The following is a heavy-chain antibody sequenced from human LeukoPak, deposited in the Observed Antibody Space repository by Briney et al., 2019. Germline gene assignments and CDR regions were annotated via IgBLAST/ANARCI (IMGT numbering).Heavy chain of an antibody. CDR2: IYPGDSDT. D-gene: IGHD6-13*01. V-gene: IGHV5-51*01. CDR3: ARPGIAADDGKDAFDI. CDR1: GYSFTSYW. J-gene: IGHJ3*02. Sequence: PGESLKISCKGSGYSFTSYWIGWVRQMPGKGLEWMGIIYPGDSDTRYSPSFQGQVTISVDKSISTAYLQWSSLKASDTAMYYCARPGIAADDGKDAFDIWGQGTMVTVSS.